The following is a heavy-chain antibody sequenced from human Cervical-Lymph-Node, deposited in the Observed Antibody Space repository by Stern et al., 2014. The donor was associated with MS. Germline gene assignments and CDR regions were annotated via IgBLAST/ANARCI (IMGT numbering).Heavy chain of an antibody. CDR3: ARQPDYSDFLDF. CDR2: INGGPGTT. D-gene: IGHD4-11*01. V-gene: IGHV1-3*01. CDR1: GYNFIDHA. Sequence: QVHLVQSGAEVKKPWASMTISCKTSGYNFIDHAIHWVRQAPGQRLEWMGWINGGPGTTKYSQKFQGRVSFTRDKAASAAYMDLSSLSPDDTAVYYCARQPDYSDFLDFWGQGTLVTVSS. J-gene: IGHJ4*02.